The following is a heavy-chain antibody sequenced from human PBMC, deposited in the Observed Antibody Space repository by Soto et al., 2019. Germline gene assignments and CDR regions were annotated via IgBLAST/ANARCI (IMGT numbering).Heavy chain of an antibody. Sequence: GGSLRLSCAASGFTFNVYTMNWVHQAPGKGLEWVSSITNNGGTVYYADSVKGRFTISRDNAKNSVYLQMNSLRDEDTAVYYCARERGGGYHDYWGQGTLVTVSS. D-gene: IGHD6-13*01. CDR1: GFTFNVYT. J-gene: IGHJ4*02. V-gene: IGHV3-48*02. CDR2: ITNNGGTV. CDR3: ARERGGGYHDY.